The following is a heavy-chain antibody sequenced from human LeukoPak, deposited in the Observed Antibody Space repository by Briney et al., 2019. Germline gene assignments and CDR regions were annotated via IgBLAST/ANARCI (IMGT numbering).Heavy chain of an antibody. V-gene: IGHV4-61*05. CDR3: ARALWFGESTNWFDP. CDR2: IYYSGST. Sequence: SETLSLTCTVSGGSISSSTYYWGWIRQPPGKGLEWIGYIYYSGSTNYNPSLKSRVTISVDTSKNQFSLKLSSVTAADTAVYYCARALWFGESTNWFDPWGQGTLVTVSS. D-gene: IGHD3-10*01. CDR1: GGSISSSTYY. J-gene: IGHJ5*02.